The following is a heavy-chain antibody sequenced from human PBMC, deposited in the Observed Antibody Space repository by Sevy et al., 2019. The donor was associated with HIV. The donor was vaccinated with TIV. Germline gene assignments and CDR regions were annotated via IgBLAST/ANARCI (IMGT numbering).Heavy chain of an antibody. V-gene: IGHV3-48*03. D-gene: IGHD3-22*01. CDR1: GFTFSSYE. CDR3: ARVYYDSSGYYFGYFQH. Sequence: GGSLRLSCAASGFTFSSYEMNWVRQAPGKGLEWVSYISSSGSTIYYADSVKGRFTISRDNAKNSLYLQMNSLGAEDTAVYYCARVYYDSSGYYFGYFQHWGQGTLVTVSS. J-gene: IGHJ1*01. CDR2: ISSSGSTI.